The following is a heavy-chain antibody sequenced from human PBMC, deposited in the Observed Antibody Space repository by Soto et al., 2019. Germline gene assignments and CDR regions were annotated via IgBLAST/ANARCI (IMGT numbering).Heavy chain of an antibody. CDR2: VYYNGNT. CDR1: GGPTSSSSYQ. V-gene: IGHV4-39*01. CDR3: ARLSGSYNDRYFDY. D-gene: IGHD1-26*01. J-gene: IGHJ4*02. Sequence: PSETLSLTCTVPGGPTSSSSYQWVWIRQPPGKGLEWIGNVYYNGNTYYNPSLKSRLTISVDTSNNQFSLKVKSVTAADTAVYYCARLSGSYNDRYFDYWGQGTLVTVS.